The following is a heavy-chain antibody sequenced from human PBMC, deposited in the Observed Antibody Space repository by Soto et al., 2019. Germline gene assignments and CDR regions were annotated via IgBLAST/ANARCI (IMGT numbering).Heavy chain of an antibody. V-gene: IGHV1-2*02. D-gene: IGHD6-13*01. Sequence: ASVKVSCKASGYTFTGYYMHWVRQAPGQGLEWMGWINPNSGGTNYAQKFQGRVTMTRDTSISTAYMELSRLRSDDTAVYYCARDRPSIAEAGSKLDNTKDDAFDIWGQGTMVTVSS. CDR1: GYTFTGYY. J-gene: IGHJ3*02. CDR3: ARDRPSIAEAGSKLDNTKDDAFDI. CDR2: INPNSGGT.